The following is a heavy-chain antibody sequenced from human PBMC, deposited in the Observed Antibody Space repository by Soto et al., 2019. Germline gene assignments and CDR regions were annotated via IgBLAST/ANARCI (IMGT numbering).Heavy chain of an antibody. V-gene: IGHV4-30-4*01. CDR3: ARDPTVTLAFDF. CDR1: GGSISSGDYY. Sequence: QVQLQESGPGLAKPSQTLPLTCTVSGGSISSGDYYWSWIRQSPGKGLEWIGSIYYSGSTYYNPSLKSRVTTSAATSKHQFSLKLSSVTAADTAVYSCARDPTVTLAFDFWGQGTMVTVSS. D-gene: IGHD4-17*01. CDR2: IYYSGST. J-gene: IGHJ3*01.